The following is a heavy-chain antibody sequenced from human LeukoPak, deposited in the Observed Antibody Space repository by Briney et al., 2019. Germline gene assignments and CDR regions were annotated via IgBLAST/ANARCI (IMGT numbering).Heavy chain of an antibody. D-gene: IGHD3-3*01. V-gene: IGHV3-21*05. CDR3: ARDTPYYDFWSGYIGPQGWFDP. CDR1: GFTFSSYS. J-gene: IGHJ5*02. Sequence: GGSLRLSCAASGFTFSSYSMNWVRQAPGKGLEWVSYISSSSSSYIYYADSVKGRFTISRDNAKNSLYLQMNSLRAEDTAVYYCARDTPYYDFWSGYIGPQGWFDPWGQGTLVTVSS. CDR2: ISSSSSSYI.